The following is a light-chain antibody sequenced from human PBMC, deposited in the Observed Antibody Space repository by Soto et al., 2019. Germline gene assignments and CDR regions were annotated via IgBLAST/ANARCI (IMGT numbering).Light chain of an antibody. J-gene: IGKJ4*01. V-gene: IGKV1-12*01. CDR2: AAS. CDR1: QDISSW. Sequence: DIQMTQSPSSVSASVGDRVTITCRARQDISSWLAWFQQKPGEAPSLLIYAASILHSGVPSRFSGSGSGTDFTLTISSLQPEDFATDYCQQGNSFPLTFGGGTKVEI. CDR3: QQGNSFPLT.